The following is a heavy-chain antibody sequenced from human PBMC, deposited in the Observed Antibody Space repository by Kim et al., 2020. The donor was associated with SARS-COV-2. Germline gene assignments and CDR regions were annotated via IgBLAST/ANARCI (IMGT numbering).Heavy chain of an antibody. CDR2: IYYSGST. CDR3: ASRRSIAARRVGSSGDY. V-gene: IGHV4-39*01. D-gene: IGHD6-6*01. Sequence: SETLSLTCTVSGGSISSSSYYWGWIRQPPGKGLEWIGSIYYSGSTYYNPSLKSRVTISVDTSKNQFSLKLSSVTAADTAVYYCASRRSIAARRVGSSGDYWGQGTLVTVSS. CDR1: GGSISSSSYY. J-gene: IGHJ4*02.